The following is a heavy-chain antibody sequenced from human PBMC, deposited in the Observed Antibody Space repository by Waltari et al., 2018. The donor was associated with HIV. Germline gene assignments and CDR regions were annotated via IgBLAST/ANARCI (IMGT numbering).Heavy chain of an antibody. CDR2: LNGDGTTN. Sequence: EVQLLEYGGGLVPPGGSLRLSCAASGFTFSNFWMHWVRQVPGKGPVWISRLNGDGTTNLYADAVKGRFTISRDNTRDALYLQMNSLRAEDTAVYYCARRHATEGVLDLWGRGTLVTVSS. J-gene: IGHJ2*01. V-gene: IGHV3-74*01. D-gene: IGHD3-10*01. CDR1: GFTFSNFW. CDR3: ARRHATEGVLDL.